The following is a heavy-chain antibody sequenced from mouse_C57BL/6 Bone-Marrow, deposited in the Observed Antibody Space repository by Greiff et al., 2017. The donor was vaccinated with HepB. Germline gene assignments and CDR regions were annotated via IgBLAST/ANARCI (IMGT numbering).Heavy chain of an antibody. J-gene: IGHJ3*01. CDR2: ISYDGSN. D-gene: IGHD4-1*01. CDR3: ARDRLGGAY. Sequence: ESGPGLVKPSQSLSLTCSVTGYSITSGYYWNWIRQFPGNKLEWMGYISYDGSNNYNPSLKNRISITRDTSKNQFFLKLNSVTTEDTATYYCARDRLGGAYWGQGTLVTVSA. CDR1: GYSITSGYY. V-gene: IGHV3-6*01.